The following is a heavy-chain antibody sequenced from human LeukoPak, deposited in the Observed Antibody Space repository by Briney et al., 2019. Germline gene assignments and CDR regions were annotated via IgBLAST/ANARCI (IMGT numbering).Heavy chain of an antibody. D-gene: IGHD4-17*01. J-gene: IGHJ3*02. V-gene: IGHV3-23*01. CDR3: AKPDGDYVGQLDAFDI. CDR1: GFTLSSYA. Sequence: PGGPLTLSCAASGFTLSSYAMSWVRQAPGKGLEWVSAISDSGKTYHADSVKGRYTISRDSSKNTLFLQMNRLRPEDAAVYYCAKPDGDYVGQLDAFDIWGQGKRVTVSS. CDR2: ISDSGKT.